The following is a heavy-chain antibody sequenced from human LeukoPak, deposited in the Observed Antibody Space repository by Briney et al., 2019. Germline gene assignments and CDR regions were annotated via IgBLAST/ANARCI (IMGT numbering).Heavy chain of an antibody. CDR2: IRASGNST. D-gene: IGHD2-2*01. Sequence: PGGSLRLSCAAWGFTFSKYAMMWVRQARGRGREWGSVIRASGNSTNYADSVKGRFTISRDNSKNTLYLQMNSLGAEDTAVYYCAKDGYCSTTSCSQLEDWFDPWGQGTLVTVSS. CDR3: AKDGYCSTTSCSQLEDWFDP. V-gene: IGHV3-23*01. CDR1: GFTFSKYA. J-gene: IGHJ5*02.